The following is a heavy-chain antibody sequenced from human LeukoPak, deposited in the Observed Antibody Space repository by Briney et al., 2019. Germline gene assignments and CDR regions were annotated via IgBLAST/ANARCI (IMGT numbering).Heavy chain of an antibody. D-gene: IGHD6-13*01. J-gene: IGHJ4*02. V-gene: IGHV1-2*02. Sequence: GASVKVSCKASGYSFTGYYMHWVRQAPGQGLEWMGWINPNSGGTNYAQKFQGRVTMTRDTSISTAYMELSRLRSDDTAMYYCARVAAAGTPQRDFDYWGQGTLVTVSS. CDR3: ARVAAAGTPQRDFDY. CDR2: INPNSGGT. CDR1: GYSFTGYY.